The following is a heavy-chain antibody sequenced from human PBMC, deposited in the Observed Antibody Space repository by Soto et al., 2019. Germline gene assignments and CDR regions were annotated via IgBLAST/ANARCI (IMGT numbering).Heavy chain of an antibody. V-gene: IGHV4-59*01. D-gene: IGHD3-3*01. CDR2: IYYSGST. CDR1: GGSIRSYY. J-gene: IGHJ5*02. CDR3: ARVLFGRGNWFDP. Sequence: SETLSLTCTVSGGSIRSYYWSWIRQPPGKGLEWIGYIYYSGSTNYSPSLKSRVTISVDTSKNQFSLKLSSVTAADTAVYYCARVLFGRGNWFDPWGQGTLVTVSS.